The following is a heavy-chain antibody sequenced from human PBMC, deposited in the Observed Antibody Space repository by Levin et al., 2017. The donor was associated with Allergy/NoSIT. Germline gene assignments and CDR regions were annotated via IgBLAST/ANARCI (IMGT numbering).Heavy chain of an antibody. J-gene: IGHJ4*02. CDR2: IYYSGST. Sequence: SETLSLTCTVSGGSISSSSYYWGWIRQPPGTGLEWIGSIYYSGSTYYNPSLKSRVTISVDTSKNQFSLKLSSVTAADTAVYYCARTGYYYGSGSYYPFDYWGQGTLVTVSS. V-gene: IGHV4-39*01. CDR1: GGSISSSSYY. CDR3: ARTGYYYGSGSYYPFDY. D-gene: IGHD3-10*01.